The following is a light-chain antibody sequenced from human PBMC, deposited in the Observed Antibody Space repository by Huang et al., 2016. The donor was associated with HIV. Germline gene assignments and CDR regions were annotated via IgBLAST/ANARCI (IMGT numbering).Light chain of an antibody. J-gene: IGKJ4*01. V-gene: IGKV3-15*01. CDR3: QQYNNWPLT. CDR1: QIIGNK. CDR2: SAS. Sequence: EVVMTQSPATLSLSLGERATLSCRASQIIGNKLAWYQQNPGQAPRLLIYSASTRATGVPARFGGSGSVTEFTLTIAGLQSEDFAIYYCQQYNNWPLTFGGGTKVEIK.